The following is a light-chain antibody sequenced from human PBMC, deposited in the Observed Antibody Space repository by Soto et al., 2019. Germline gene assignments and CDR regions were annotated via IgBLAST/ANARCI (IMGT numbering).Light chain of an antibody. Sequence: EIVLTQSPGTLSLSPGERATLSCRASQSVSSSYLAWYQQKPGQAPRLLIYGASSRATGIPDRFSGRGSGTVVTLTISRLEPEGFAVYYCQQYGSSPWAFGQGTKVEIK. CDR2: GAS. V-gene: IGKV3-20*01. CDR1: QSVSSSY. J-gene: IGKJ1*01. CDR3: QQYGSSPWA.